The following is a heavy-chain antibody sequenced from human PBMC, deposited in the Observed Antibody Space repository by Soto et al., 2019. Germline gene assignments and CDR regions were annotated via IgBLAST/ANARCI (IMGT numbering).Heavy chain of an antibody. D-gene: IGHD2-21*01. CDR1: GFTFSSYA. CDR3: VIWPPFYFDY. CDR2: ISGSGGST. J-gene: IGHJ4*02. V-gene: IGHV3-23*01. Sequence: EVQLLESGGGLVQPGGSLRLSCAASGFTFSSYAMSWVRQAPGKGLEWVSAISGSGGSTYYTDSVKGRFTISRDYPINTLDLQMTSLTAEDTAVYYCVIWPPFYFDYWGQGTLVTVSS.